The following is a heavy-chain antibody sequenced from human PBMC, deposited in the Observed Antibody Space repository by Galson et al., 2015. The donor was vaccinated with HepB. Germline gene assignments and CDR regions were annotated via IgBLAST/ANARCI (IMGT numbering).Heavy chain of an antibody. CDR3: ARNYSPDFDY. D-gene: IGHD2-15*01. J-gene: IGHJ4*02. CDR2: TYYRSKWYH. CDR1: GDSVSSQSSA. V-gene: IGHV6-1*01. Sequence: CAISGDSVSSQSSAWNWIRQSPSRGLEWLGRTYYRSKWYHDYAVSVKSRITINPDTSKNQFSLQLNSVTPEDTAVYYCARNYSPDFDYWGQGTLVTVSS.